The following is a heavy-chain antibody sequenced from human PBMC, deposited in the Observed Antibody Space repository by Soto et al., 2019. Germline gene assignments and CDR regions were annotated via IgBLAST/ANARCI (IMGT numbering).Heavy chain of an antibody. V-gene: IGHV1-2*04. D-gene: IGHD1-7*01. Sequence: GASVKVSCKASGYTFTGYYMHWVRQAPGQGLEWMGWINPNSGGTNYAQKFQGWVTMTRDTSISTAYMELSRLRSDDTAVYYCARVGVGEELELQTKDYYCMDVWGQGTTVTVSS. CDR1: GYTFTGYY. CDR3: ARVGVGEELELQTKDYYCMDV. J-gene: IGHJ6*02. CDR2: INPNSGGT.